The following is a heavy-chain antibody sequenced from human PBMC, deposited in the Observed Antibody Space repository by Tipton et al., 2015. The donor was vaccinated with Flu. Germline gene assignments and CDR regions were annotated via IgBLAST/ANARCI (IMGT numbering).Heavy chain of an antibody. CDR2: IYYSGST. CDR1: GGSISGHY. D-gene: IGHD6-6*01. CDR3: ARLSGPGRRIAARDWFDP. V-gene: IGHV4-59*05. J-gene: IGHJ5*02. Sequence: TLSLTCSVSGGSISGHYWNWIRQAPGKGLEWIGSIYYSGSTYYNPSLKSRVTISVDTSKNQFSLKLSSVTAADTAVYYCARLSGPGRRIAARDWFDPWGQGTLVTVSS.